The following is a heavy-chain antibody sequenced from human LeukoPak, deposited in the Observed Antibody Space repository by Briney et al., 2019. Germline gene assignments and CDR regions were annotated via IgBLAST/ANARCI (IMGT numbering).Heavy chain of an antibody. CDR1: GGSFSGYY. J-gene: IGHJ4*02. CDR2: INHSGST. D-gene: IGHD3-16*02. Sequence: KPSETLSLTCAVYGGSFSGYYCSWIRQPPGRGLEWIGEINHSGSTNYNPSLKSRVTISVDTSKNQFSLKLSSVTAADTAVYYCAKYVWGSYPTFEDYWGQGTLVTVSS. V-gene: IGHV4-34*01. CDR3: AKYVWGSYPTFEDY.